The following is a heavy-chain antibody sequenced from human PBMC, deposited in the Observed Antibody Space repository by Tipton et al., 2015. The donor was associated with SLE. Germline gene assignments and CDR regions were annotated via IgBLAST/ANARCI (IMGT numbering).Heavy chain of an antibody. CDR1: GGSFSGYY. V-gene: IGHV4-34*01. CDR3: AKGRVGATEDY. Sequence: TLSLTCAVYGGSFSGYYWSWIRQSPGKGLEWIGEINHRGGTNYNPSLKSRVTISVDTSKSQFSLQLSSVTAADTAVYYCAKGRVGATEDYWGQGTLVTVSS. CDR2: INHRGGT. J-gene: IGHJ4*02. D-gene: IGHD1-26*01.